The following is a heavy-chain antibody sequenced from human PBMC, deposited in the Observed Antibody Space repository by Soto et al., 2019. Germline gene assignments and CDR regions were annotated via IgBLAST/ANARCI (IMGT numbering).Heavy chain of an antibody. CDR1: GVTFSIYG. J-gene: IGHJ5*02. Sequence: EVQLLESGGGLAQPGGSLRLSCVASGVTFSIYGMNLVRQAPGKGLEWLSSIGGCETYYADSVKGRFTISRDDSKSTVYLQMDSLRADETAVYYCARDAVAGNGVWDWFDPWGQGTLVTVYS. D-gene: IGHD6-19*01. CDR3: ARDAVAGNGVWDWFDP. CDR2: IGGCET. V-gene: IGHV3-23*01.